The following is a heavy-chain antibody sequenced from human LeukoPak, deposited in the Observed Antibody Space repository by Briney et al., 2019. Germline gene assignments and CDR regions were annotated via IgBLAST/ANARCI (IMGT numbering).Heavy chain of an antibody. CDR1: GGSISSYY. CDR2: IYTSRST. D-gene: IGHD4-17*01. J-gene: IGHJ4*02. CDR3: ARDGPTTVTTFFDY. Sequence: SETLSLTCTVSGGSISSYYWSWIRQPAGKGLEWIGRIYTSRSTNYNPSLKSRVTMSVDTSKNQFSLELSSVTAADTAVYYCARDGPTTVTTFFDYWGQGTLVTVSS. V-gene: IGHV4-4*07.